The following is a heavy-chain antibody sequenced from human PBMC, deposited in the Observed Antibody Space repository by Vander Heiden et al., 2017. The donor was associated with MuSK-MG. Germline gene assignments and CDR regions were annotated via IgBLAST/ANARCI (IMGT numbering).Heavy chain of an antibody. V-gene: IGHV3-21*01. CDR2: SSSSSSYI. Sequence: EVQLVESGGGLVKPGGPLRLSCAASGFTFRGYSMNWVRQAPGKGLEGVSSSSSSSSYIDYADSVKGRFTIARYNAKNSLYLQMNSLRAEDTAVYYCAREYGNYYYYYGMDVWGQGTTVTVSS. CDR3: AREYGNYYYYYGMDV. D-gene: IGHD4-4*01. J-gene: IGHJ6*02. CDR1: GFTFRGYS.